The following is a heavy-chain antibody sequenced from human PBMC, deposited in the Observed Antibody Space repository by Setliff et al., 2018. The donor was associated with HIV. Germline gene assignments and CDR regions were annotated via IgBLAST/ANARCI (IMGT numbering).Heavy chain of an antibody. D-gene: IGHD5-12*01. CDR3: ARLFQWMSYSFDI. V-gene: IGHV4-39*01. J-gene: IGHJ3*02. Sequence: SETLSLTCTVSDASISTSNFLWGWIRQSPGKGLEWIGEINHSGSTNYNPSLKSRVTISVDTSKSQFSLKLNSVTAADTGVYYCARLFQWMSYSFDIWGQGTVVTVSS. CDR2: INHSGST. CDR1: DASISTSNFL.